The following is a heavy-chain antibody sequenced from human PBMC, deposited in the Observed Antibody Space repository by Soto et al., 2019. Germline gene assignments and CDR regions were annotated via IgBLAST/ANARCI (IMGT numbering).Heavy chain of an antibody. J-gene: IGHJ3*02. CDR2: IYYSGST. Sequence: PSETLSLTCTVSGGSISSGGYYWSWIRQHPGKGLEWIGYIYYSGSTYYNPSLKSRVTISVDTSKNQFSLKLSSVTAADTAVYYCARAIYYDSSGLGAFDIWGQGTMVTVSS. CDR1: GGSISSGGYY. D-gene: IGHD3-22*01. V-gene: IGHV4-31*03. CDR3: ARAIYYDSSGLGAFDI.